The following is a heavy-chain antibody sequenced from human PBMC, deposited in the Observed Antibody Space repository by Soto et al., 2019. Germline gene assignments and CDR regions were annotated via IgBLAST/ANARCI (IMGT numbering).Heavy chain of an antibody. V-gene: IGHV3-48*02. CDR3: ARAPLRSHPAYFQH. Sequence: GGSLRLSCAASGFTFSSYSMNWVRQAPGKGLEWVSYISSSSSTIYYADSVKGRFTISRDNAKNSLYLQMNSLRDEDTAVYYCARAPLRSHPAYFQHWGQGTLVTVSS. D-gene: IGHD2-2*01. CDR1: GFTFSSYS. CDR2: ISSSSSTI. J-gene: IGHJ1*01.